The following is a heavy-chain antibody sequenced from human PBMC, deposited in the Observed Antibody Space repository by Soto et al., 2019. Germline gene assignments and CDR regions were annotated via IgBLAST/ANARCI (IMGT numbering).Heavy chain of an antibody. D-gene: IGHD4-17*01. CDR1: GFTFSSYD. Sequence: GGSLRLSCAASGFTFSSYDMHWVRQATGKGLEWVSAIGTAGDTYYPGSVKGRFTISREKAKNSLYLQMNSLGAGDTAVYYCARGSTVTTTSSEAFDICGQGTMVTVS. J-gene: IGHJ3*02. CDR2: IGTAGDT. CDR3: ARGSTVTTTSSEAFDI. V-gene: IGHV3-13*01.